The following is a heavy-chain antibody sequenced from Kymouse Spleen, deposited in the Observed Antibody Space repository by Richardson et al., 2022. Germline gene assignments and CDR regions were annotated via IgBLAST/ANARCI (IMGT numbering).Heavy chain of an antibody. CDR2: INHSGST. CDR3: ARGRVTMVRGPLGMDV. V-gene: IGHV4-34*01. Sequence: QVQLQQWGAGLLKPSETLSLTCAVYGGSFSGYYWSWIRQPPGKGLEWIGEINHSGSTNYNPSLKSRVTISVDTSKNQFSLKLSSVTAADTAVYYCARGRVTMVRGPLGMDVWGQGTTVTVSS. CDR1: GGSFSGYY. J-gene: IGHJ6*02. D-gene: IGHD3-10*01.